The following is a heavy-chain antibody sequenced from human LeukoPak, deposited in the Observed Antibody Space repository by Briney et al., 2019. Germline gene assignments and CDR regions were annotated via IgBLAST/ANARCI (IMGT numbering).Heavy chain of an antibody. J-gene: IGHJ5*02. V-gene: IGHV1-2*02. CDR2: INPNSGGT. D-gene: IGHD2-15*01. Sequence: ASVKVSYKASGYTFTSYGISWVRQAPGQGLEWMGWINPNSGGTNYAQKFQGRVTMTRDTSISTAYMELSRLRSDDTAVYYCARDGLGYCSGGSCYSDNWFDPWGQGTLVTVSS. CDR1: GYTFTSYG. CDR3: ARDGLGYCSGGSCYSDNWFDP.